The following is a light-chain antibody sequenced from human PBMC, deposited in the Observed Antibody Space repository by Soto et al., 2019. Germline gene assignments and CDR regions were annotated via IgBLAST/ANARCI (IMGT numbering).Light chain of an antibody. CDR1: QSITTY. CDR3: QQSYSTPIT. CDR2: AAS. Sequence: DIQMTQSPSSLSAFVGDRVTITCRASQSITTYLNWYQQKPGKAPKLLIYAASNLQSGVPSRFSGSGSGTDFTLTISSLQPEDFASYYCQQSYSTPITFGQGTRLEIK. J-gene: IGKJ5*01. V-gene: IGKV1-39*01.